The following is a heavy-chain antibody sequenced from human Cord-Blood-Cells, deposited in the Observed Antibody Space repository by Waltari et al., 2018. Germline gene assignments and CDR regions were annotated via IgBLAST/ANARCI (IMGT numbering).Heavy chain of an antibody. J-gene: IGHJ3*02. CDR2: IYPGDSDT. CDR1: GYSFTSYW. D-gene: IGHD1-1*01. V-gene: IGHV5-51*01. CDR3: ARLFRYNWNDLRGAFDI. Sequence: EVQLVQSGAEVKKPGESLQISCKGSGYSFTSYWIGWLRQMPGKGLEWMGIIYPGDSDTRYSPSFQGQVTISADKSISTAYLQWSSLKASDIAMYYCARLFRYNWNDLRGAFDIWGQGTMVTVSS.